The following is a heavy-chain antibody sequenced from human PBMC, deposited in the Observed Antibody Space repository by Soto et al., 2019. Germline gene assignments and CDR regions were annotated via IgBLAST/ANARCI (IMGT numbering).Heavy chain of an antibody. J-gene: IGHJ4*02. V-gene: IGHV3-23*01. CDR3: AKDLVLLWFGESQAFDY. Sequence: GGSLRLSCAASGFTFSSYAISWVRQAPGKGLEWVSAISGSGGSTYYADSVKGRFTISRDNSKNTLYLQMNSLRAEDTAVYYCAKDLVLLWFGESQAFDYWGQGTLVTVSS. CDR2: ISGSGGST. D-gene: IGHD3-10*01. CDR1: GFTFSSYA.